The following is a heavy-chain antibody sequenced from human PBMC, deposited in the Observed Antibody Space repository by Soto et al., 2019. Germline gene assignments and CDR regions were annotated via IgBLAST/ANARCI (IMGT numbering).Heavy chain of an antibody. Sequence: SETLSLTCTVSGGSISSGDYYWSWIRQPPGKGLEWIGYIYYSGSTYYNPSLKSRVTISVDTSKNQFSLKLGSVTAADTAVYYCARYSLEVWSFTMINHDAFDIWGQGTMVT. J-gene: IGHJ3*02. V-gene: IGHV4-30-4*01. CDR3: ARYSLEVWSFTMINHDAFDI. CDR1: GGSISSGDYY. CDR2: IYYSGST. D-gene: IGHD3-22*01.